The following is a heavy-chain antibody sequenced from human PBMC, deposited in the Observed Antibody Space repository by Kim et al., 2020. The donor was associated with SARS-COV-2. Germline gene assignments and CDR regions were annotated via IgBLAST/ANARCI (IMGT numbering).Heavy chain of an antibody. CDR1: GYSFTSYW. V-gene: IGHV5-51*01. CDR2: IYPGDSDT. Sequence: GESLKISCKGSGYSFTSYWIGWVRQMPGKGLEWMGIIYPGDSDTRYSPSFQGQVTISADKSISTAYLQWSSLEASDTAMYYCARLDILTGYFLAGAFDIWGQGTMVTVSS. J-gene: IGHJ3*02. D-gene: IGHD3-9*01. CDR3: ARLDILTGYFLAGAFDI.